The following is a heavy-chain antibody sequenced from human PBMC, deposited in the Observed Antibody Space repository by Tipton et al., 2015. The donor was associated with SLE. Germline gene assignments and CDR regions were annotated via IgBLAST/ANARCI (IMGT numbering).Heavy chain of an antibody. V-gene: IGHV4-34*01. J-gene: IGHJ4*02. CDR1: GGSFSGYY. CDR3: ARISGSSSNFDY. CDR2: INHSGST. D-gene: IGHD6-6*01. Sequence: LRLSCAVYGGSFSGYYWSWIRQPPGKGLEWIGEINHSGSTNYNPSLKSRVTISVDTSKNQFSQKLSSVTAADTAVYYCARISGSSSNFDYWGQGTLVTVSS.